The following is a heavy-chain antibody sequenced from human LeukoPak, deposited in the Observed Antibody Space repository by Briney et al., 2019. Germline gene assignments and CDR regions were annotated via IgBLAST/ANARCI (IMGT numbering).Heavy chain of an antibody. D-gene: IGHD1/OR15-1a*01. CDR3: AKQNKEFHYLYYIDV. J-gene: IGHJ6*03. V-gene: IGHV4-61*02. CDR2: FYTSGTT. CDR1: GGSISSGDYF. Sequence: SETLSLTCTVSGGSISSGDYFWSWIRQPAGKGLEWIGRFYTSGTTIYNPSLESRVTISVDTSNNQFSLKLTSVTAADTAVYYCAKQNKEFHYLYYIDVWGKGTTVTVSS.